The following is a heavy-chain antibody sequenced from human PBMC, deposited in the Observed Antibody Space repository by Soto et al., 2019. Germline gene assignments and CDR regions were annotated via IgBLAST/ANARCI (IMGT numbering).Heavy chain of an antibody. Sequence: GWSLRLSCAASGFTFSDSYMSWIRQVPGKGLEWISYITFSGNTVYYADSLKGRFTISRDNAKNSLYLQMNRLRAEDTAVYYCARVSWREKYGMDVWGQGTTVTVSS. V-gene: IGHV3-11*01. CDR3: ARVSWREKYGMDV. CDR2: ITFSGNTV. CDR1: GFTFSDSY. J-gene: IGHJ6*02.